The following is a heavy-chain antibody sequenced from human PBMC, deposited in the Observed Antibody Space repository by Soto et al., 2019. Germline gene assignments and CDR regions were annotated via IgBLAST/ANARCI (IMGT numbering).Heavy chain of an antibody. V-gene: IGHV3-23*01. J-gene: IGHJ4*02. CDR3: AKSNGWYAEFDY. CDR1: GFTFSSYA. CDR2: ISGSGGST. Sequence: EVQLLESGGGLVQPGGSLRLSCAASGFTFSSYAMSWVRQAPGKGLEWVSAISGSGGSTYYADSVKGRFTFSRDNSKNTLYLQMNSLRAEDTAVYYFAKSNGWYAEFDYLGQGTLVTVSS. D-gene: IGHD6-19*01.